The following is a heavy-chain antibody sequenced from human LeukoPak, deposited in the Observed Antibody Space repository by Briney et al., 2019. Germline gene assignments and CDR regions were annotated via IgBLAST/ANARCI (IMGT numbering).Heavy chain of an antibody. V-gene: IGHV5-51*01. CDR2: IYPGDSDT. J-gene: IGHJ6*01. CDR1: GNSFTNHW. Sequence: GESLKISCKGSGNSFTNHWIAWVRQMPGKGLEWMGIIYPGDSDTRYSPSFQGQVTMSVDKTTSTAYLQWGRLKASDTAMYYCARGVVTSNYYGMNVWGQGTAVSVSS. D-gene: IGHD2-21*02. CDR3: ARGVVTSNYYGMNV.